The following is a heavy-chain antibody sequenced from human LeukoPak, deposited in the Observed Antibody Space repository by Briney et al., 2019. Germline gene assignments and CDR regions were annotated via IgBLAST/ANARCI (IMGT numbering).Heavy chain of an antibody. CDR1: GFTFSSYA. V-gene: IGHV3-23*01. CDR3: VRGLAYNYFVY. CDR2: ISGSGGST. J-gene: IGHJ4*02. D-gene: IGHD2-21*01. Sequence: GGSLRLSCAASGFTFSSYAMSWVRQAPGKGLEWVSAISGSGGSTYYADSVKGRFTISRDNSKNTLYLQMNSLRAEDTAVYYCVRGLAYNYFVYWGQGTLVTVSS.